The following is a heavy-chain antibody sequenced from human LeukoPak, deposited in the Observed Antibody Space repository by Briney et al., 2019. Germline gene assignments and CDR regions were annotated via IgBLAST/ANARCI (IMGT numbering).Heavy chain of an antibody. D-gene: IGHD2-2*01. CDR1: GGSFSGYY. J-gene: IGHJ2*01. V-gene: IGHV4-34*01. CDR2: INHSGST. Sequence: SETLSLTCAVYGGSFSGYYWSWIRQPPGKGLEWIGEINHSGSTNYNPPLKSRVTISVDTSKNQFSLKLSSVTAADTAVYYCARGVVVVPAAMPRYFDLWGRGTLVTVSS. CDR3: ARGVVVVPAAMPRYFDL.